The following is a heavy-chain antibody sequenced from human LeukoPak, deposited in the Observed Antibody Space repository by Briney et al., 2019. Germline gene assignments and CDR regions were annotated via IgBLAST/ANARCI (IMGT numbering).Heavy chain of an antibody. D-gene: IGHD3-22*01. CDR2: IYYSGST. J-gene: IGHJ4*02. V-gene: IGHV4-30-4*01. CDR1: GGSISSGGYY. CDR3: AAYYDSSGHDY. Sequence: PSETLSLTCTVSGGSISSGGYYWSWIRQPPGKGLEWIGYIYYSGSTYYNPSLKSRVTISVDTSKNQFSLKLSSVTAADTAVYYCAAYYDSSGHDYWGQGTLVTVSS.